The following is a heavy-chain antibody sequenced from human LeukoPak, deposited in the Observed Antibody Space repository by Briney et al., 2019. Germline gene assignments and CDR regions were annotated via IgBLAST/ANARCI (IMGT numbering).Heavy chain of an antibody. CDR2: IKQDGGEK. V-gene: IGHV3-7*01. D-gene: IGHD6-13*01. CDR1: GFTFSSYW. CDR3: ARDRYISRSWGYDFDY. Sequence: SGGSLRLSCEASGFTFSSYWMSWVRQAPGKGLEWVANIKQDGGEKYYVDSVKGRFTISRDNAKNSLYLQMNSLRAEDTAVYYCARDRYISRSWGYDFDYWAQGTLATVSS. J-gene: IGHJ4*02.